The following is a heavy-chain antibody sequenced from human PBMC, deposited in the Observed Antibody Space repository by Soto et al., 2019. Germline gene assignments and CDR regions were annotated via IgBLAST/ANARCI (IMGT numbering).Heavy chain of an antibody. Sequence: QVQLVQSGAEVKKPGASVKVSCKASGYTFTRYDINWVRQATGQGLEWMGWMNPNSANTGYAQKFQARVTMTRNTAISTAYMELSSLRSEHTAVYYCAREGVRCMDVWGQGTTVTVSS. CDR1: GYTFTRYD. J-gene: IGHJ6*02. D-gene: IGHD3-16*01. CDR2: MNPNSANT. V-gene: IGHV1-8*01. CDR3: AREGVRCMDV.